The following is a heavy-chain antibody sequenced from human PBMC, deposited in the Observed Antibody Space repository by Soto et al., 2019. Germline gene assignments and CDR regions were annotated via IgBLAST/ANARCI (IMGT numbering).Heavy chain of an antibody. J-gene: IGHJ6*02. CDR2: INHSGST. Sequence: TSETLSLTCAVYGGSFSGYYWSWIRQPPGKGLEWIGEINHSGSTNYNPSLKSRVTISVDTSKNQFSLKLSSVTAADTAVYYCARVSGVLLWFGEFYYYGMDVWGQGTTVTVSS. CDR1: GGSFSGYY. V-gene: IGHV4-34*01. CDR3: ARVSGVLLWFGEFYYYGMDV. D-gene: IGHD3-10*01.